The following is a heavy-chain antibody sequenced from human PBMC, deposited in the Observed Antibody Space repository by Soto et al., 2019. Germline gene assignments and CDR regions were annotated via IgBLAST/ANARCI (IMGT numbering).Heavy chain of an antibody. J-gene: IGHJ4*02. D-gene: IGHD5-18*01. CDR3: ARGLRVYSSNFDY. V-gene: IGHV3-23*01. CDR2: ISGSGGST. Sequence: PGGSLRLSCAASGFTFSTYAMSWVRQAPGKGLEWVSTISGSGGSTYYADSVKGWFTISRDNSKNTLYVQMNSLRAEDTAVYYCARGLRVYSSNFDYWGQGTLVTVSS. CDR1: GFTFSTYA.